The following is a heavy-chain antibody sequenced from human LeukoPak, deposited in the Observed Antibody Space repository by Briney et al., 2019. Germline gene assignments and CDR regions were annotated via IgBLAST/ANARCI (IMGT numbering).Heavy chain of an antibody. CDR1: GGSTSSSSFY. V-gene: IGHV4-39*01. D-gene: IGHD3-22*01. J-gene: IGHJ4*02. CDR2: IFYSGRT. CDR3: ARLRAYCYDSSGYYNFDF. Sequence: SETLSLTCTVSGGSTSSSSFYGGWIRQPPGKGLECMGRIFYSGRTYYNPSLQSRVTISVDTSKNQFSLRLSSVTAADTAVYYCARLRAYCYDSSGYYNFDFWGQGTLVTVSS.